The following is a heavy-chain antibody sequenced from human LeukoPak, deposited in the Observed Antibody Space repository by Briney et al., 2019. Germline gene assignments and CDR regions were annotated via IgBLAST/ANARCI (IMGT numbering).Heavy chain of an antibody. CDR2: INPSGGST. V-gene: IGHV1-46*01. J-gene: IGHJ3*02. CDR1: GYTFTSYY. D-gene: IGHD3-10*01. CDR3: ARGRSPGVTMVRGVLDAFDI. Sequence: GASVKVSCKASGYTFTSYYMHWVRQAPGQGLEWMGIINPSGGSTSYAQKFQGRVTMTRDMSTSTVYMELSSLRSEDTAVYYCARGRSPGVTMVRGVLDAFDIWGQGTMVTVSS.